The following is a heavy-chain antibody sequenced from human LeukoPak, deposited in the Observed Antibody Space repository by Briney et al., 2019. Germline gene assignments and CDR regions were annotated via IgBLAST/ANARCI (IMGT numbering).Heavy chain of an antibody. CDR1: GGTFSSYA. D-gene: IGHD3-22*01. CDR3: AAETDYYDTGAWYFDL. J-gene: IGHJ2*01. V-gene: IGHV1-69*13. Sequence: SVKVSCKASGGTFSSYAISWVRQAPGQGLEWMGGIIPIFGTANYAQKFQGRVTITADESTSTAYMELSSLRSEDTAVYYCAAETDYYDTGAWYFDLWGRGTLVTVSS. CDR2: IIPIFGTA.